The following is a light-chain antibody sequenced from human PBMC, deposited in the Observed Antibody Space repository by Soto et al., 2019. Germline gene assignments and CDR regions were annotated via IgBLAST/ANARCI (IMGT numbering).Light chain of an antibody. CDR3: HHYSSWPPYT. J-gene: IGKJ2*01. CDR1: QSVSSD. CDR2: GAS. Sequence: EIVMTQSPSTLSVSPGERAALSCMTSQSVSSDLAWYQQKPGQAPRLLIYGASTRATGIPARFSGSGSGTEFTLTISSLQSEDFAVYYCHHYSSWPPYTFGQGTKVDIK. V-gene: IGKV3D-15*01.